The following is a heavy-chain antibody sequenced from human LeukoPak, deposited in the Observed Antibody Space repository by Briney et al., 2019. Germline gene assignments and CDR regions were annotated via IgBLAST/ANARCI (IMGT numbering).Heavy chain of an antibody. CDR3: AKAPVTTCRGAYCYPFDY. CDR1: GFTFSYYG. CDR2: ISDSGNT. Sequence: GGSLRLSCAASGFTFSYYGMNWVRQAPGKGLEWVSAISDSGNTYHADSVKGRFTISRDSSKNTLFLQMNRLRPEDAAVYYCAKAPVTTCRGAYCYPFDYWGQGTLVTVSS. V-gene: IGHV3-23*01. J-gene: IGHJ4*02. D-gene: IGHD2-21*01.